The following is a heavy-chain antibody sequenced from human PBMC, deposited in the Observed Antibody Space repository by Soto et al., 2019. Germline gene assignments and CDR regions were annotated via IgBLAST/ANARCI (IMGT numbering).Heavy chain of an antibody. V-gene: IGHV3-23*01. D-gene: IGHD3-22*01. Sequence: EVQPLESGGGLVQPGGSLRLSCAVSGFTFSNYVMNWVRQAPGKGLEWVSGISGSGGDTYYADSVKGRFTISRDNSKNTLSLQMNSLRAEDTAVYYCAKGYYDSPGYLTHLMGDHWGQGTLVTVSS. CDR3: AKGYYDSPGYLTHLMGDH. J-gene: IGHJ4*02. CDR2: ISGSGGDT. CDR1: GFTFSNYV.